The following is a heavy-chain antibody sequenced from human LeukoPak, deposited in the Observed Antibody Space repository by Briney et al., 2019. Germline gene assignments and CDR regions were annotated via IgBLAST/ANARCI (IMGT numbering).Heavy chain of an antibody. D-gene: IGHD2-2*01. CDR3: ARRPYCTSTSCPPRHAFDI. CDR1: GYSISSGFF. V-gene: IGHV4-38-2*01. CDR2: IYHSGST. J-gene: IGHJ3*02. Sequence: SETLSLTCAVSGYSISSGFFWGWIRQPPGKGLEWIGSIYHSGSTYYNPSLKSRVTISVDTSKNQFSLKLSSVTAADTAVYYCARRPYCTSTSCPPRHAFDIWGQGTMVTVSS.